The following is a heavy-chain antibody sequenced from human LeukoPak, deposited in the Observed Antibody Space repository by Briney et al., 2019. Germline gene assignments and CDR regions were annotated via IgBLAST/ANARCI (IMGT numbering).Heavy chain of an antibody. CDR2: ISYDGSNK. CDR1: GFTFSSYA. Sequence: GSLRLSCAASGFTFSSYAMHWVRQAPGKGLEWVAVISYDGSNKYYADSVKGRFTISRDNSKNTLYLQMNSLRAEDTAVYYCARDSVLRYFDWLSKNWYFDLWGRGTLVTVSS. J-gene: IGHJ2*01. V-gene: IGHV3-30*04. D-gene: IGHD3-9*01. CDR3: ARDSVLRYFDWLSKNWYFDL.